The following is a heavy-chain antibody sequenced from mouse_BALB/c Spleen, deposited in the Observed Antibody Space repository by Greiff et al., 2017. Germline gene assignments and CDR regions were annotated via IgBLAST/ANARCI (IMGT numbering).Heavy chain of an antibody. J-gene: IGHJ4*01. D-gene: IGHD3-2*01. CDR1: GFTFSSYG. CDR2: ISSGGSYT. Sequence: EVQRVESGGDLVKPGGSLKLSCAASGFTFSSYGMSWVRQTPDKRLEWVATISSGGSYTYYPDSVKGRFTISRDNAKNTLYLQMSSLKSEDTAMYYCAREGDSSGYDAMDYWGQGTSVTVSS. V-gene: IGHV5-6*01. CDR3: AREGDSSGYDAMDY.